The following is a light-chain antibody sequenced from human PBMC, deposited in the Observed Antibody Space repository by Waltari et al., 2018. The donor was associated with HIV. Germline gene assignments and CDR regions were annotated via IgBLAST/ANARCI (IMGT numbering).Light chain of an antibody. J-gene: IGLJ2*01. CDR2: GDT. CDR1: SSNTGANFD. Sequence: QTVLTQAPSVPGAPGQRVTISCSGSSSNTGANFDVHWYQQRPGSAPRLLIYGDTHRPSGVPDRFSGSKSGTSASLVITGLQAEDEADYYCQSFDRSLSSSVVFGGGTKLTV. CDR3: QSFDRSLSSSVV. V-gene: IGLV1-40*01.